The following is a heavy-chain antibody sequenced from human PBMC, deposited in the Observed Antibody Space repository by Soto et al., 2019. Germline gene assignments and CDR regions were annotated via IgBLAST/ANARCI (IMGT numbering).Heavy chain of an antibody. D-gene: IGHD3-16*01. V-gene: IGHV3-9*01. CDR1: GFTFDDYA. CDR2: ISWNSGSI. CDR3: AKGYYDYIWGSYSDY. Sequence: EVQLVESGGGLVQPGRSLRLSCAASGFTFDDYAMHWVRQAPGKGLEWVSGISWNSGSIGYADSVKGRFTISRDNAKNSLYLQMNSLRAEDTALYYCAKGYYDYIWGSYSDYWGQGTLVTVSS. J-gene: IGHJ4*02.